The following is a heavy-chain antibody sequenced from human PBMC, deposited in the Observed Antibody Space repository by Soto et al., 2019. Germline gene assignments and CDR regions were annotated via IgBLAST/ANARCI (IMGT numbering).Heavy chain of an antibody. Sequence: GESLKISCKGSGYSFTSYWISWVRQMPGKGLEWMGRIDPSDSYTNYSPSFQGHVTISADKSISTAYLQWSSLKASDTAMYYCARQSYDILTGYYRLYYYYGMDVWGQGTTVTSP. J-gene: IGHJ6*02. D-gene: IGHD3-9*01. CDR2: IDPSDSYT. V-gene: IGHV5-10-1*01. CDR3: ARQSYDILTGYYRLYYYYGMDV. CDR1: GYSFTSYW.